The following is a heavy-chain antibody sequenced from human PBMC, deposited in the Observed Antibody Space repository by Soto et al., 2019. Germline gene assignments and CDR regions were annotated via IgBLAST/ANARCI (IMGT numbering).Heavy chain of an antibody. V-gene: IGHV3-66*01. CDR3: VRDDVYCGGGRCYGVPMDV. CDR1: GFTVSRYY. CDR2: FDNGGNT. Sequence: VQLVESGGGVVQPGGSLRLSCAVSGFTVSRYYMSWVRQPPGKGPEWVALFDNGGNTYYAESVKGRFTISRDSSGNTLDLQLTSLGAECTAVYYCVRDDVYCGGGRCYGVPMDVWGKGTTVTVSS. J-gene: IGHJ6*03. D-gene: IGHD2-15*01.